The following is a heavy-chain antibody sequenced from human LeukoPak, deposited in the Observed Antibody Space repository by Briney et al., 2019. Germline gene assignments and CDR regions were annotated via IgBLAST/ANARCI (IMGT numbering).Heavy chain of an antibody. CDR3: ARRVEYFAAFDI. CDR2: IYYSGST. V-gene: IGHV4-59*08. Sequence: PSETLSLTCTVSGGSLSNHYWSWIRQPPGKGLEWIGYIYYSGSTNYNPSLKSRVTISVDTSKNQFSLKLSSVTAADTAVYYCARRVEYFAAFDIWGQGTMVTVSS. CDR1: GGSLSNHY. J-gene: IGHJ3*02. D-gene: IGHD3-9*01.